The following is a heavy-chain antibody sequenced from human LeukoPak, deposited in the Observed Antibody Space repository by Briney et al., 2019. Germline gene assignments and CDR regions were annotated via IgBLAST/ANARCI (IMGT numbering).Heavy chain of an antibody. Sequence: PWGSLRLSCAASGFTFSSYGMHWVRQAPGKGLEWVAVISYDGSNKYYADSVKGRFTISRDNSKNTLYLQMNSLRAEDTAVYYCAKERSYDFWSGYSNYYYYYGMDVWGQGTTVTVSS. CDR1: GFTFSSYG. D-gene: IGHD3-3*01. V-gene: IGHV3-30*18. J-gene: IGHJ6*02. CDR2: ISYDGSNK. CDR3: AKERSYDFWSGYSNYYYYYGMDV.